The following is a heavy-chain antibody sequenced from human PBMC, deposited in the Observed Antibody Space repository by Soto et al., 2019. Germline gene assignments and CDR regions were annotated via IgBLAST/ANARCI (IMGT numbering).Heavy chain of an antibody. V-gene: IGHV3-23*01. D-gene: IGHD3-10*01. Sequence: GGSLRLSCAASGFTFSSYAMSWVRQAPGKGLEWVSAISGSGGSTYYADSVKGRFTISRDNSKNTLYLQMNSLRAEDTAVYYCASGGVRGVTLDYWGQGTLVTVSS. CDR1: GFTFSSYA. J-gene: IGHJ4*02. CDR3: ASGGVRGVTLDY. CDR2: ISGSGGST.